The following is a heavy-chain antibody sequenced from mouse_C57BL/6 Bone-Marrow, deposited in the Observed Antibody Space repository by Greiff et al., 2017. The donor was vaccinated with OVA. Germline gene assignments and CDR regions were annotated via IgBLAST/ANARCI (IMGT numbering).Heavy chain of an antibody. J-gene: IGHJ4*01. CDR1: GYTFTSYW. CDR2: IHPNSGST. V-gene: IGHV1-64*01. CDR3: ARRGYYVSMDY. D-gene: IGHD2-3*01. Sequence: VQLQQPGAELVKPGASVKLSCKASGYTFTSYWMHWVKQRPGQGLEWIGMIHPNSGSTNYNEKFKSKATLTVDKSSSTAYMQLSSLTSEDSAVYYCARRGYYVSMDYWGQGTSGTVSS.